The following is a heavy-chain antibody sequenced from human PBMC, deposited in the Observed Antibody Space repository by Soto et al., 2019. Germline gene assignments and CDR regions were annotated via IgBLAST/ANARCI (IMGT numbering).Heavy chain of an antibody. CDR2: ISTYNGNA. J-gene: IGHJ4*02. Sequence: GSSVKVSCKASGYTFTTYGISWVRQAPGQGLEWMGWISTYNGNANYPQKFQGRVTLTTDTSTSTAYMELRSLTSDDTAIYYCAREGMAVDDPLDYWGQGTQVTVSS. CDR3: AREGMAVDDPLDY. D-gene: IGHD6-19*01. CDR1: GYTFTTYG. V-gene: IGHV1-18*01.